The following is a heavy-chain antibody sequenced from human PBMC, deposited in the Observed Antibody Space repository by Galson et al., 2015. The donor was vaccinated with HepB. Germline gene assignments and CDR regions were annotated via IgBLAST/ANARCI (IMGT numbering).Heavy chain of an antibody. V-gene: IGHV5-51*03. J-gene: IGHJ5*02. D-gene: IGHD3-16*01. CDR3: VRRLRYALIRDWWFDP. CDR2: IYPGDSTA. CDR1: GYNFTNYW. Sequence: QSGAEVKKPGESLKISCKAYGYNFTNYWIGWVRQMPGKGLEWVGIIYPGDSTAKYSPSFQGQVSVSADKSIATAYPQWSSLKASATAVYYCVRRLRYALIRDWWFDPWGQGTLVPVSS.